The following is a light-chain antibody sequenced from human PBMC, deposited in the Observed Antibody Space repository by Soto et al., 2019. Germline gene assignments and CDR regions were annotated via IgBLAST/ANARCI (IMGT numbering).Light chain of an antibody. CDR1: QRVGSSY. CDR2: GAS. V-gene: IGKV3-20*01. CDR3: QQDARRTQT. Sequence: IDLWDTLCAVFLSTGERAPLYFRTSQRVGSSYLAWYQQKPGQAPRLLIYGASSRATGIPDRFSGSGSGTDFTLTISRLEPEHFVLYYCQQDARRTQTLGRGTRVEIK. J-gene: IGKJ4*01.